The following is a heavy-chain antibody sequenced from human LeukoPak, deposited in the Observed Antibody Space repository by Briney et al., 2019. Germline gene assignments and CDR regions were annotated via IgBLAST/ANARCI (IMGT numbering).Heavy chain of an antibody. CDR1: GFTFSDYY. CDR2: ISSSSSYT. CDR3: ASSASDKYSSSDY. V-gene: IGHV3-11*06. D-gene: IGHD6-13*01. Sequence: GGSLRLSCAASGFTFSDYYMSWIRQAPGKGLEWVSYISSSSSYTNYADSVKGRFTISRDNAKNSLYLQMNSLRAEDTAVYYCASSASDKYSSSDYWGQGTLVTVSS. J-gene: IGHJ4*02.